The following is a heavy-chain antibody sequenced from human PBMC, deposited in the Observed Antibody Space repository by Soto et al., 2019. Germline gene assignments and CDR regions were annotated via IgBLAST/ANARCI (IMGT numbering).Heavy chain of an antibody. CDR2: ISIASSTI. V-gene: IGHV3-11*01. Sequence: QVQLVESGGGLVKPGGSLRLSCAASGFTFSDYYMGWIRQAPGRGLEWLSYISIASSTIYYADSVKGRFSISRDNAKNSLYLQLSSLRAEDTAVYFCARERARVFDSWGQGTLVTASS. CDR1: GFTFSDYY. CDR3: ARERARVFDS. J-gene: IGHJ4*02.